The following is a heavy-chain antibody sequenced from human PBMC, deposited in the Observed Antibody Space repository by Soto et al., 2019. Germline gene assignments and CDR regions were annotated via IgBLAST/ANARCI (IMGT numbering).Heavy chain of an antibody. CDR1: GFTSNNYA. CDR3: AKGGPDAHILLEN. CDR2: ITAKSDTT. D-gene: IGHD1-26*01. V-gene: IGHV3-23*01. Sequence: PGGSLRLSCAASGFTSNNYAMSWVRQSPGKGLEWVSSITAKSDTTYYADSVKGRFTISRDSAKNTVSLQVNSLTAGDTAVYYCAKGGPDAHILLENWGPGTPVTVSS. J-gene: IGHJ4*02.